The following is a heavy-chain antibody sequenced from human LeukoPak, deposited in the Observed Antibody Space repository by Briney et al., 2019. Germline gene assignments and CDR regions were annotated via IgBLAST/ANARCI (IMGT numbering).Heavy chain of an antibody. CDR1: GGSISNYY. D-gene: IGHD3-10*01. V-gene: IGHV4-4*07. Sequence: PSETLSLTCTVSGGSISNYYWSWIRQPAGEGLEWIGRTYTSGSTTYSPSLKSRVTMSVDTSKNQFSLQLSSVTAADTAVYYCARQYFGSGKYYYAMDVWGQGTTVTVSS. J-gene: IGHJ6*02. CDR3: ARQYFGSGKYYYAMDV. CDR2: TYTSGST.